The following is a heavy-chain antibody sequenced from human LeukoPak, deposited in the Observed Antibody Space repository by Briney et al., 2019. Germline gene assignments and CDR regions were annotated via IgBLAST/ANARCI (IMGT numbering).Heavy chain of an antibody. CDR2: ISAYNGNT. J-gene: IGHJ4*02. CDR1: GYTFTSYG. D-gene: IGHD3-22*01. V-gene: IGHV1-18*01. CDR3: ARDASIYDRSAFYYLW. Sequence: AASVKVSCKASGYTFTSYGISWVRQAPGQGLEWMGWISAYNGNTNYAQKLQGRVTMTTDTSTSTAYMELRSLRSEDTAVYYCARDASIYDRSAFYYLWWGQGTLVTVSS.